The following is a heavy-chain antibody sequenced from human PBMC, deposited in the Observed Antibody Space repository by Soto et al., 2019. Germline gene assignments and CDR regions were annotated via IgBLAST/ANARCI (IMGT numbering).Heavy chain of an antibody. CDR1: VFTFSSYG. CDR3: AKDVGSFSNYYGMDV. Sequence: LRLSCAASVFTFSSYGMHWVRQAPGKGLEWVAVISYDGSNKYYADSVKGRFTISRDNSKNTLYLQMNSLRAEDTAVYYCAKDVGSFSNYYGMDVWGQGTTVTVSS. D-gene: IGHD3-10*01. J-gene: IGHJ6*02. V-gene: IGHV3-30*18. CDR2: ISYDGSNK.